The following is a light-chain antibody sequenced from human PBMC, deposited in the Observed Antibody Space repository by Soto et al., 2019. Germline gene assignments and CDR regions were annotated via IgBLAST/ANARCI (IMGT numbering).Light chain of an antibody. CDR2: EVT. Sequence: QSALTQPASVSGSPGQSITISCTGTSSDVGGHNFVSWYQQHPGKAPKLIIYEVTYRPSGVSDRFSGSKSGNTASLTISGLQAEDEADYYCNSYTSTFTGIFGGGTQLTVL. V-gene: IGLV2-14*01. CDR1: SSDVGGHNF. J-gene: IGLJ2*01. CDR3: NSYTSTFTGI.